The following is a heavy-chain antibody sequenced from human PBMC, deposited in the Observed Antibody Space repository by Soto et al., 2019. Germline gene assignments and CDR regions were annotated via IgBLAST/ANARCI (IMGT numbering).Heavy chain of an antibody. J-gene: IGHJ6*02. Sequence: QVQLVQSGAEVKKPGSSVKVSCKASGGTFSSYAISWVRQAPGQGLEWMGGIIPIFGTANYAQKFQGRVTITADESTSTAYMELSSLRSEDTAVYYCARDQTAMNHYYYYGMDVWGQGITVTVSS. CDR3: ARDQTAMNHYYYYGMDV. CDR1: GGTFSSYA. D-gene: IGHD5-18*01. CDR2: IIPIFGTA. V-gene: IGHV1-69*01.